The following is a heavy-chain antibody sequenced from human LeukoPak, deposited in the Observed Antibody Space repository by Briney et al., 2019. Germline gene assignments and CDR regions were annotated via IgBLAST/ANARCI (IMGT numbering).Heavy chain of an antibody. J-gene: IGHJ4*02. CDR3: AKDRRDIVVIPAAAALGY. D-gene: IGHD2-2*01. V-gene: IGHV3-30*02. Sequence: PGGSLRLSCAASGFTFSSYDMHWVRQAPGKGLEWVAFIRYDGSNKYYADSVKGRFTISRDNSKNTLYLQMNSLRAADTAVYYCAKDRRDIVVIPAAAALGYWGQGTLVTVSS. CDR2: IRYDGSNK. CDR1: GFTFSSYD.